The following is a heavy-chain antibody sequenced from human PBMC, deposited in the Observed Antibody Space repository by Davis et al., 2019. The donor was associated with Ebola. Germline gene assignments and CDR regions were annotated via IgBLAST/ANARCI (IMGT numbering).Heavy chain of an antibody. V-gene: IGHV3-30*02. J-gene: IGHJ6*02. CDR1: GFTFSSYG. CDR3: AKVIRGGAPYYYYGMDV. CDR2: IRYDGSNK. D-gene: IGHD2-21*01. Sequence: PGGSLRLSCAASGFTFSSYGMHWVRQAPGKGLEWVAFIRYDGSNKYYADSVKGRFTISRDNSKNTLYLQMNSLRAEDTAVYYCAKVIRGGAPYYYYGMDVWGQGTTVTVSS.